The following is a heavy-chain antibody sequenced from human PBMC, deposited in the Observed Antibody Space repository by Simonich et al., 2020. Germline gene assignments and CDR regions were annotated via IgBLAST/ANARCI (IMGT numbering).Heavy chain of an antibody. D-gene: IGHD1-26*01. Sequence: QVQLVQSGAEVKKPGASVKVSCKASGYTFTSYDINWVRQATGQGREVMRWMNPNSGNTGYAQKFQGRVTITRNTSRSTAYMELSSLRSEDTAVYYCARTYSGSYYYFDYWGQGTLVTVSS. J-gene: IGHJ4*02. V-gene: IGHV1-8*03. CDR1: GYTFTSYD. CDR2: MNPNSGNT. CDR3: ARTYSGSYYYFDY.